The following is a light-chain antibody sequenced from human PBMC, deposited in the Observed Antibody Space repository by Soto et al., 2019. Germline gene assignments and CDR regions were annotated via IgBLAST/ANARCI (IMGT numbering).Light chain of an antibody. CDR2: DAS. J-gene: IGKJ5*01. V-gene: IGKV3-11*01. CDR1: QSVSSY. Sequence: EIMLSQSPATLSLSPGERATLSCRASQSVSSYLAWYQQKPGQAPRLLIYDASNRATGIPARFSGSGSGTDFTLTISRLEPEDFAVYYCQQYGSSPITFGQGTRLEI. CDR3: QQYGSSPIT.